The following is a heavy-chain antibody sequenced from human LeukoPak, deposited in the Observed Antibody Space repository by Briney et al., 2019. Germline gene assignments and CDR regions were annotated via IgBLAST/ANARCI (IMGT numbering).Heavy chain of an antibody. CDR2: IYSGGST. CDR1: GFTVSSNY. D-gene: IGHD2-2*01. V-gene: IGHV3-53*01. J-gene: IGHJ4*02. CDR3: ARDLSLGMPGGFDF. Sequence: LAGGSLRLSCAASGFTVSSNYMSWVRQAPGKGLEWVSVIYSGGSTYYADSVKGRFTISRDNARNSLYLQMNSLRAEDTAVYYCARDLSLGMPGGFDFWGQGILVTVSS.